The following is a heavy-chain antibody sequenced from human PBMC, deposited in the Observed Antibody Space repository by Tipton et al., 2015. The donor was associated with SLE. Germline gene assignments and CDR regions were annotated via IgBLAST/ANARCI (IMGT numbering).Heavy chain of an antibody. CDR1: GGSISSYY. J-gene: IGHJ4*02. CDR3: ARDDYGGNSGHFDY. V-gene: IGHV4-4*08. D-gene: IGHD4-23*01. Sequence: TLSLTCTVSGGSISSYYWSWIRQPPGKGLEWIGYIYTSGSTNYNPSLQSRVTISVDTSKNQFSLKLSSVTAADTAVYYCARDDYGGNSGHFDYWGQGTLVTVSS. CDR2: IYTSGST.